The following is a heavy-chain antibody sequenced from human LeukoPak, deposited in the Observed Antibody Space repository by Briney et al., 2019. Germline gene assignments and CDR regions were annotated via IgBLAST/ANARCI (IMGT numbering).Heavy chain of an antibody. CDR2: ISSNSSYI. J-gene: IGHJ4*02. CDR3: ARDPREQQLVPYFDY. V-gene: IGHV3-21*01. CDR1: GFTFSSYS. D-gene: IGHD6-13*01. Sequence: PGGSLRLSCAASGFTFSSYSMKWVRQAPGKGLEGVSSISSNSSYIYYANSVKGRFTISRDNAKNSLYLQMNSLRAEDTAVYYCARDPREQQLVPYFDYWGQGTLVTVSS.